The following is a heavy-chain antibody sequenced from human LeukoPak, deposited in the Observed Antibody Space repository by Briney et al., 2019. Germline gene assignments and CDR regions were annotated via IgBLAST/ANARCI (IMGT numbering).Heavy chain of an antibody. CDR1: GGSISSYY. CDR3: AGHHPRNTVDF. J-gene: IGHJ4*02. V-gene: IGHV4-59*08. Sequence: SETLSLTCTVSGGSISSYYWSWIRQPPGKGLEWIAYISDIGSINYNPSLKSRVTISLDTSKNQFPLKLSSVTAADTAVCYCAGHHPRNTVDFWGQGTLVTVSS. D-gene: IGHD2/OR15-2a*01. CDR2: ISDIGSI.